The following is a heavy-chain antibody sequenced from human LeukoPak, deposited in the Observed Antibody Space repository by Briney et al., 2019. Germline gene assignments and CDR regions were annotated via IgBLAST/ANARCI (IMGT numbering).Heavy chain of an antibody. CDR1: GFTLSTYA. D-gene: IGHD3-16*01. CDR3: ARDRPYGGVGDFDY. J-gene: IGHJ4*02. CDR2: ISGSGGST. Sequence: PGGSLRLSCAASGFTLSTYALRWVRQAPAKGLEWVEVISGSGGSTYYAGSVKCRFTISRDSFKNTLYLQMNSLRAEDTAVYYCARDRPYGGVGDFDYWGQGTLVTVSS. V-gene: IGHV3-23*01.